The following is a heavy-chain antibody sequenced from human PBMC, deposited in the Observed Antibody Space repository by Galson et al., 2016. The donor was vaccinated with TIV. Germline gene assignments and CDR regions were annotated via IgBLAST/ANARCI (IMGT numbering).Heavy chain of an antibody. Sequence: SLRLSCAASGFSFSRNAMHWVRQAPGRGLEWVAFILYDGNNRYYADSVKGRFTISRDNSKNTLYLQINSLRAEDTAVYYCAKGAAGRLYYYYHMDVWGRGTTVTVSS. V-gene: IGHV3-30*02. J-gene: IGHJ6*03. D-gene: IGHD6-13*01. CDR3: AKGAAGRLYYYYHMDV. CDR2: ILYDGNNR. CDR1: GFSFSRNA.